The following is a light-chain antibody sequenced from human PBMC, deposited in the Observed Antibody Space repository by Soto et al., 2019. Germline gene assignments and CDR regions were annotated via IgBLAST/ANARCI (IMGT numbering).Light chain of an antibody. CDR2: AAS. J-gene: IGKJ2*01. Sequence: DIQMTQSPSSLSASVGDRVTITCRASQGIRNALVWYQQRPGKAPKRLIYAASSLQSGVPSRFSGTRSGTEFTLTINSLQPEDFATYYCLQHNSLPLTFGQGTKLEIK. CDR3: LQHNSLPLT. CDR1: QGIRNA. V-gene: IGKV1-17*01.